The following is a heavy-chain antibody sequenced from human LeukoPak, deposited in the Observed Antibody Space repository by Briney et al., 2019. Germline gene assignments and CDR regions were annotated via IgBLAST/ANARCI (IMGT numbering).Heavy chain of an antibody. J-gene: IGHJ4*02. D-gene: IGHD3-3*01. Sequence: GGSLRLSCAASGFTFSSYWMSWVRQAPGKGLEWVANIKQDGSEKYYVDSVKGRFTISRDNAKNSLYRQMNSLRAEDTAVYYCAKEPLPPYDFWSGYWDYWGQGTLVTVSS. CDR3: AKEPLPPYDFWSGYWDY. V-gene: IGHV3-7*03. CDR2: IKQDGSEK. CDR1: GFTFSSYW.